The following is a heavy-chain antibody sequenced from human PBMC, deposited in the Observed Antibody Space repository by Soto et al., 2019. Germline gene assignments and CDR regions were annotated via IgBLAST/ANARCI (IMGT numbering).Heavy chain of an antibody. D-gene: IGHD3-10*01. CDR1: GGSITSHY. Sequence: SETLSLTCSVSGGSITSHYCSWFRQPPGKGLEWIGYIHHSGSTSYSPSLKSRVTMSVDTSKNHFSLKVNSVTAADTALYYCARQGFGQLHGLVDVWGPGTTVTVSS. CDR3: ARQGFGQLHGLVDV. J-gene: IGHJ6*02. CDR2: IHHSGST. V-gene: IGHV4-59*08.